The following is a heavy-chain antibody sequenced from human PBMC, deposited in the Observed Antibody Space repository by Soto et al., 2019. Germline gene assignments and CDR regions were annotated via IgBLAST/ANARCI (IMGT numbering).Heavy chain of an antibody. Sequence: GGSLRLSCAASGFTFSSYAMHWVRQAPGKGLEWVSYISSGSSTIYYADSVKGRFTISRDNAKNSLYLQMNSLRDEDTAVYYCARDAMVISNPFDYWGQRTLVTVSS. D-gene: IGHD5-18*01. V-gene: IGHV3-48*02. J-gene: IGHJ4*02. CDR1: GFTFSSYA. CDR3: ARDAMVISNPFDY. CDR2: ISSGSSTI.